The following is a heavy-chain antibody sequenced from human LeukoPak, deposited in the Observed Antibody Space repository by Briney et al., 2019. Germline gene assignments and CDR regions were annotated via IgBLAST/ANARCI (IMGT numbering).Heavy chain of an antibody. CDR1: GFTFSDYY. V-gene: IGHV3-11*01. CDR2: ISSSGRTI. D-gene: IGHD6-6*01. CDR3: EREGLYSSSSGGYYYMDV. J-gene: IGHJ6*03. Sequence: GGSLRLSCAASGFTFSDYYMSWIRQAPGKGLEWVSYISSSGRTIYYADSVKGRFTISRDNAKNSLYLQMNSLRAEDTAVYSCEREGLYSSSSGGYYYMDVWGKGTTVTVSS.